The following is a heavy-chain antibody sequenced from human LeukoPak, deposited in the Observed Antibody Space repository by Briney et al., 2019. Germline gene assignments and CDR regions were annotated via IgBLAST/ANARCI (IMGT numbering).Heavy chain of an antibody. V-gene: IGHV1-2*02. D-gene: IGHD2/OR15-2a*01. CDR2: IHPNGYS. CDR3: AIECCFDGNIYSRGFEY. J-gene: IGHJ4*02. Sequence: ASVKVSCKTSGYIFTGYYLHWLRQAPGQGLEWLGCIHPNGYSEPAPIFRGRVTMTRDTSLSTAYMDLSTLKSDDTAVYYCAIECCFDGNIYSRGFEYWSLGTVVTVSS. CDR1: GYIFTGYY.